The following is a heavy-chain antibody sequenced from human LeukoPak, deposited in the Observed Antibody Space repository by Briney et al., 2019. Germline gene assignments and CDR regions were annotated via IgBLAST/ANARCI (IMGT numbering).Heavy chain of an antibody. CDR3: ARGRRGLLSEDSSADY. Sequence: SVKVSCKASGGTFSSYAISWVRQAPGQGLEWMGGIIPIFGTANYAQKFQGRVTITTDESTSTAYMELSSLRSEDTAVYYCARGRRGLLSEDSSADYWGQGTLVTVSS. CDR1: GGTFSSYA. D-gene: IGHD6-6*01. V-gene: IGHV1-69*05. CDR2: IIPIFGTA. J-gene: IGHJ4*02.